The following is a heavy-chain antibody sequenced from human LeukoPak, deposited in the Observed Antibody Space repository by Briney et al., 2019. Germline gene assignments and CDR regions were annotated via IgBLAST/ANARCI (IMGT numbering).Heavy chain of an antibody. V-gene: IGHV3-23*01. J-gene: IGHJ6*02. CDR2: ISGSGGST. CDR1: GFTFSSYA. CDR3: XXXXXXXXXNYYYYGMDV. Sequence: GGSLSLSCAASGFTFSSYAMSWVRQAPGKGLEWVSAISGSGGSTYYADSVKGRFTISRDNSKNTLYLQMNSLRAEDTAVYYXXXXXXXXXXNYYYYGMDVWGQGTTVTVSS.